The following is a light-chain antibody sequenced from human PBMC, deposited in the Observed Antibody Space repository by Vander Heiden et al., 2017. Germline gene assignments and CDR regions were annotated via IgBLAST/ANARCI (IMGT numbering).Light chain of an antibody. Sequence: SYVLTQPPAVSVAPGKTARITGGGSNIGSKSVHWYQQNPGQSPVLVVYDDSDRPSGIPERFSGSNSGNTATLTISRVEAGDEADYYCQVWDSSSDHPYWVFGGGTKLTVL. J-gene: IGLJ3*02. V-gene: IGLV3-21*03. CDR3: QVWDSSSDHPYWV. CDR2: DDS. CDR1: NIGSKS.